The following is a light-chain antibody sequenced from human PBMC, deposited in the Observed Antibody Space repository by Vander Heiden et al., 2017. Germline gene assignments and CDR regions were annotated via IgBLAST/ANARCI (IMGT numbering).Light chain of an antibody. Sequence: SYVLTQPPSVSVAPGKTASITGGGSNIGNKAVPWYQQQPGQAPMLVGYDDGARASGTPERFSGSNSGNTATLTISSVEAGDEADYYCQVWDSNGDRVIFGGGTKLTVL. CDR1: NIGNKA. J-gene: IGLJ2*01. CDR3: QVWDSNGDRVI. V-gene: IGLV3-21*03. CDR2: DDG.